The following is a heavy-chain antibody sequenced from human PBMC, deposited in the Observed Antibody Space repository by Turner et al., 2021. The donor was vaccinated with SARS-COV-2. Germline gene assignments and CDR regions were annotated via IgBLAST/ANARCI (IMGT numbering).Heavy chain of an antibody. Sequence: QLQLQESGPGLVKPSETLSLPCTVSGGSISSSSYSWGWIRQPPGKGLEWIGSIYYSESTYYNPSLKSRVTISVDTSKNQFSLKLSSVTAADTAVYYCARHWEVAAAAYLARFDPWGQGTLVTVSS. CDR2: IYYSEST. J-gene: IGHJ5*02. D-gene: IGHD6-13*01. CDR3: ARHWEVAAAAYLARFDP. V-gene: IGHV4-39*01. CDR1: GGSISSSSYS.